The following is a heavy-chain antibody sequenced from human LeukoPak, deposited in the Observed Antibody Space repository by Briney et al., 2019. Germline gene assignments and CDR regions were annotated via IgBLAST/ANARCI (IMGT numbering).Heavy chain of an antibody. Sequence: GGSLRLSCAASGFTFSSYAMSWVRQAPGKGLEWVSAISGSGGSTYYADSVKGRFTISRDNSKNTLYLQMNSLRAEDTAIYYCAKRGGSYIGFFDYWGQGTLVTVSS. CDR2: ISGSGGST. D-gene: IGHD3-10*01. V-gene: IGHV3-23*01. J-gene: IGHJ4*02. CDR1: GFTFSSYA. CDR3: AKRGGSYIGFFDY.